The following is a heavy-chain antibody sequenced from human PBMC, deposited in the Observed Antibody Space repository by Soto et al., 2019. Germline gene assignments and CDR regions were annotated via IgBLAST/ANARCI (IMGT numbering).Heavy chain of an antibody. V-gene: IGHV3-7*01. J-gene: IGHJ4*02. D-gene: IGHD3-16*02. CDR1: GFSFRSYC. CDR2: INEGGSEK. CDR3: ARIIWGTFRIDF. Sequence: EVQLVESGGDLVQPGGSLRLSCAASGFSFRSYCMTWVRQAPGKGLEWVASINEGGSEKYSMDSVKGRFTISRDNAKNSLFLQMDSLGAEDTAFYYCARIIWGTFRIDFWGQGALVTVSS.